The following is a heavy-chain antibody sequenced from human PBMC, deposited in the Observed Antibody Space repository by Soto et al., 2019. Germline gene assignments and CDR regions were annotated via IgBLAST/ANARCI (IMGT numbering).Heavy chain of an antibody. CDR1: GFTFTSSA. D-gene: IGHD2-8*01. J-gene: IGHJ4*02. CDR2: IAVGSGYT. V-gene: IGHV1-58*01. CDR3: AADATAWQQMVPPDS. Sequence: SVKVSCKASGFTFTSSAFQWVRQARGQRLEWIGWIAVGSGYTNYAQRFQDRVTLTRDMSKATTYMELSRLTSEDTAIYYCAADATAWQQMVPPDSSGKETRVTVPS.